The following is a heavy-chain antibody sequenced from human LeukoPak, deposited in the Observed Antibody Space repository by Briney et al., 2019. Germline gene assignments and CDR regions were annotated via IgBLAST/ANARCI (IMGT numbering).Heavy chain of an antibody. CDR2: IYTSGST. D-gene: IGHD4-11*01. CDR3: ARGGTVTLEDFDY. J-gene: IGHJ4*02. V-gene: IGHV4-61*05. CDR1: GGSLNSDSYY. Sequence: SETLSLTCTVSGGSLNSDSYYWVWLRHPPGKGLEWIGRIYTSGSTNYNPSLKSRVTISVDKSKNQFSLKLSSVTAADTAVYYCARGGTVTLEDFDYWGQGTLVTVSS.